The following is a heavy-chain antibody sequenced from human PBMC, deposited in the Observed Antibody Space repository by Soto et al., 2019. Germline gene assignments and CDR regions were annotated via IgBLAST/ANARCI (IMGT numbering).Heavy chain of an antibody. V-gene: IGHV3-23*01. D-gene: IGHD5-12*01. J-gene: IGHJ4*02. Sequence: EVHLLKSGGDLVQPGGSLRLSCAASGFTFSGYAMSWVRQAPGKGLEWVSGISNSGGSTFYADSVKGRFTISRDNSENTLNLQMNSLKDEDTAVYFCAKDQAGGWISHGYDHWGQGSRVDGSA. CDR2: ISNSGGST. CDR3: AKDQAGGWISHGYDH. CDR1: GFTFSGYA.